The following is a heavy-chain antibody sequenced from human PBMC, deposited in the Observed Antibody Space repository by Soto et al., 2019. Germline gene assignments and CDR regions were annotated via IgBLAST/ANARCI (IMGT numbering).Heavy chain of an antibody. J-gene: IGHJ4*02. V-gene: IGHV4-34*01. CDR2: INHSGST. D-gene: IGHD2-15*01. Sequence: QVQLQQWGAGLLKPSETLSLTCAVYGGSFSGYYWSWIRQPPGKGLEWIGEINHSGSTNYHPSLKSRVTISVDTSKNQFSLKLSSVTAADTAVYYCARCSGGSCFFDYWGQGTLVTVSS. CDR3: ARCSGGSCFFDY. CDR1: GGSFSGYY.